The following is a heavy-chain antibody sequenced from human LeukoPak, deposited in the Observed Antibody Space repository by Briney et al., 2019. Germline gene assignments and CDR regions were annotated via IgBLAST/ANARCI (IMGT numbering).Heavy chain of an antibody. CDR2: IIPIFGTA. Sequence: SVKVSCKASGGTFSSYAISWVRQAPGQGLEWMGGIIPIFGTANYAQEFQGRVTITADESTSTAYMELSSLRSEDTAVYYCARGVGTSYYMDVWGKGTTVTVSS. D-gene: IGHD7-27*01. V-gene: IGHV1-69*01. CDR3: ARGVGTSYYMDV. CDR1: GGTFSSYA. J-gene: IGHJ6*03.